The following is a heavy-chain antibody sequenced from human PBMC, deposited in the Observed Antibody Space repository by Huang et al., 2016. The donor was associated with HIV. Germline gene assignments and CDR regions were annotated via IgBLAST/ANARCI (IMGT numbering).Heavy chain of an antibody. Sequence: QVQLVESGGGVVQPGRSLRLSCAASGFTFSSYGMHWVRQATGKGLEWVAVISYDGSNKYYADSVKGRFTISRDNSKNTLYLQMNSLRAEDTAVYYCAKGPMGGDSSSSGYAYWGQGTLVTVSS. V-gene: IGHV3-30*18. CDR3: AKGPMGGDSSSSGYAY. D-gene: IGHD6-13*01. CDR2: ISYDGSNK. CDR1: GFTFSSYG. J-gene: IGHJ4*02.